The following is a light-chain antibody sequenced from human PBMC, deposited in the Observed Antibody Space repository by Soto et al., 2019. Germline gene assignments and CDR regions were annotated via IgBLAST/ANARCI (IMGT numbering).Light chain of an antibody. V-gene: IGLV1-40*01. CDR1: SSNIGAGYD. CDR2: ENK. Sequence: QLVLTQPPSVSGAPGQRVTISCTGSSSNIGAGYDVHWYQQLPGTAPKLLIYENKQRPSGVPDRFSGSKSDTSASLAISGLLSDDESDYYCAAWDDSLNGWVFGGGTQLTVL. J-gene: IGLJ3*02. CDR3: AAWDDSLNGWV.